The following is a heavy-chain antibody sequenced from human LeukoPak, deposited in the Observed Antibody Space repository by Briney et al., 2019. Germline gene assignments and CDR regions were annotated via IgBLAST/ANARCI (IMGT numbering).Heavy chain of an antibody. CDR3: ARYRVDDYVWGSYRYSGIDY. CDR1: GYTFTSYA. J-gene: IGHJ4*02. D-gene: IGHD3-16*02. Sequence: ASVKVSCKASGYTFTSYAMNWVRQAPGQGLEWVGWINTNMGNPTYAQGFTGRFVFSLDTSVSTAYLHISSLKAEDTAVYYCARYRVDDYVWGSYRYSGIDYWGQGTLVTVSS. V-gene: IGHV7-4-1*02. CDR2: INTNMGNP.